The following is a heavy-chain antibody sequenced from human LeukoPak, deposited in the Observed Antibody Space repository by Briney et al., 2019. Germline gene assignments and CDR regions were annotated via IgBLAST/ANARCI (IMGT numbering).Heavy chain of an antibody. CDR1: GGTFSSYT. CDR3: ARLGEYCSSTSCYDYYYMDV. D-gene: IGHD2-2*01. V-gene: IGHV1-69*02. J-gene: IGHJ6*03. Sequence: SVKVSCKASGGTFSSYTISWVQQAPGQGLEWMGRITPIIGIANYAQKFQGRVTITADTSTSTAYMELSSLRSEDTAVYYCARLGEYCSSTSCYDYYYMDVWGKGTTVTVSS. CDR2: ITPIIGIA.